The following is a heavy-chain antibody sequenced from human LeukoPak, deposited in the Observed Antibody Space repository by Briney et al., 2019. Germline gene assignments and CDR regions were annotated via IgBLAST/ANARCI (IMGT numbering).Heavy chain of an antibody. Sequence: PETLSLTCTVSGGSISSSSYYWGWIRQPPGKGLEWIGSIYYSGSTYYNPSLKSRVTISVDTSKNQFSLKLSSVTAADTAVYYCARVVLYHYYYYYYMDVWGKGTTVTVSS. CDR2: IYYSGST. CDR1: GGSISSSSYY. J-gene: IGHJ6*03. CDR3: ARVVLYHYYYYYYMDV. D-gene: IGHD2-8*01. V-gene: IGHV4-39*07.